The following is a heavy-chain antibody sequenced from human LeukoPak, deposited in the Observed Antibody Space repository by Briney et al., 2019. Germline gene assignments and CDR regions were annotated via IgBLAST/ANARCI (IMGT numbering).Heavy chain of an antibody. J-gene: IGHJ4*02. V-gene: IGHV3-7*01. Sequence: GGSLRLSCAPSGFTFSSYWMTWVRQAPGKGLEWVANIKQDGSEEYYVDSVKGRFTIFKDNAKNSLYLQMNSLRAEDTAVYYCARHIDWKFDYWGQGTLATVSS. D-gene: IGHD1-1*01. CDR2: IKQDGSEE. CDR1: GFTFSSYW. CDR3: ARHIDWKFDY.